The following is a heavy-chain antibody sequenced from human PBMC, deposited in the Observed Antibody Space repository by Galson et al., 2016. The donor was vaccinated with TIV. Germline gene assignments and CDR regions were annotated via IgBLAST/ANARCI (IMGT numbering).Heavy chain of an antibody. CDR1: GYTFTSYD. Sequence: SVKVSCKASGYTFTSYDINWLRQAPGQGPEWMGWINPHSGRTGYAQKFQGRIIMTRDISISTAYMELSSLRSEDTAVYYCARWSSSSYNDLSSFAFDIWGQGTTVTVSS. J-gene: IGHJ3*02. D-gene: IGHD3-22*01. CDR2: INPHSGRT. CDR3: ARWSSSSYNDLSSFAFDI. V-gene: IGHV1-8*01.